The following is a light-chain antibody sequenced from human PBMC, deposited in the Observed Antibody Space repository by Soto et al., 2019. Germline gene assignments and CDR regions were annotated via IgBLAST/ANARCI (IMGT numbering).Light chain of an antibody. J-gene: IGKJ1*01. Sequence: KLTESPPTLSASVGDRVTITCRASQPISSWLAWYHQKPGKAPNLLIFDASNLESGVPSRFSGSGSGTEFTLTISSLQPEDFGIYYCQQYENYWTFAQGTKVDIK. CDR1: QPISSW. V-gene: IGKV1-5*01. CDR3: QQYENYWT. CDR2: DAS.